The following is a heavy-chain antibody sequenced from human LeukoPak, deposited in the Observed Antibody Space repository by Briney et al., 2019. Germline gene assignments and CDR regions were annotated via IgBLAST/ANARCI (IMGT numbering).Heavy chain of an antibody. Sequence: ASVEDSCKASGYTFTSYHINWVRQATGHGPARKGWMNPNSGNTGYAQKFQGRVTMTRNTSISTAYMELSSLRSEDTAVYYCARGSWELLLGYFDYWGQGTLVTVSS. D-gene: IGHD1-26*01. CDR2: MNPNSGNT. CDR3: ARGSWELLLGYFDY. CDR1: GYTFTSYH. J-gene: IGHJ4*02. V-gene: IGHV1-8*01.